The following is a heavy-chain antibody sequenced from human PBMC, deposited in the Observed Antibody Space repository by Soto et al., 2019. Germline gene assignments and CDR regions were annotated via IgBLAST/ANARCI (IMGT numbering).Heavy chain of an antibody. J-gene: IGHJ4*02. CDR2: IIPIFGTA. V-gene: IGHV1-69*05. CDR3: ARNTPFFESSGSADY. D-gene: IGHD3-22*01. CDR1: GGTFSSYA. Sequence: SVKVSCKASGGTFSSYAISWVRQAPGQGLEWMGGIIPIFGTANYAQKFHDRVTLTTDTSTTTAYMDLRNLTSDDSAFYYCARNTPFFESSGSADYWGQGTLVTVSS.